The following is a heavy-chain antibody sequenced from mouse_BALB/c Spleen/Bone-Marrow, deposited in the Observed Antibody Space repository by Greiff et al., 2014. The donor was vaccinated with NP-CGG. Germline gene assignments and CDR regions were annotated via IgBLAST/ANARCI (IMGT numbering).Heavy chain of an antibody. J-gene: IGHJ2*01. D-gene: IGHD2-2*01. Sequence: EVKLLDSGPELEKPGASVKISCKASGYSFTGYNMNWVKQSNGKSFGWIGNIDPYYGGTSYNQEFKGKATLTVDKSSSTAYMQLKSLTSEDSAVYYCARNGYYFDYWGQGTTLTVSS. CDR1: GYSFTGYN. CDR3: ARNGYYFDY. V-gene: IGHV1-39*01. CDR2: IDPYYGGT.